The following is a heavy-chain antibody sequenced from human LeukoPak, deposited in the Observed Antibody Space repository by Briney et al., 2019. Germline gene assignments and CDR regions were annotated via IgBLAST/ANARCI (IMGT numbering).Heavy chain of an antibody. CDR3: ARLGEGRGVDY. Sequence: GESLKISCKGSGYSFTNFWIGWVRQMPGKGLEWMGIIYPGDPHTKYSPSFQGQVTISGDKSINTAHLQWSSLKASDTAIYYCARLGEGRGVDYWGQGTLVTVSS. CDR2: IYPGDPHT. CDR1: GYSFTNFW. D-gene: IGHD3-10*01. J-gene: IGHJ4*02. V-gene: IGHV5-51*01.